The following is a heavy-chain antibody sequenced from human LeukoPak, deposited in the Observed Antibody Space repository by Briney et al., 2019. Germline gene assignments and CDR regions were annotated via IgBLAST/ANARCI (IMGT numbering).Heavy chain of an antibody. D-gene: IGHD3-16*01. CDR3: ARNHLGLGL. Sequence: GASVKVSCKASGYTFTTYEIIWVRQAPGQGLEWMRWINTRNGNANYAHQLQGRVTMTTDTSTSTSYMELASLRFDDTAIYYCARNHLGLGLWGQGTLVTVSS. CDR2: INTRNGNA. J-gene: IGHJ4*02. CDR1: GYTFTTYE. V-gene: IGHV1-18*01.